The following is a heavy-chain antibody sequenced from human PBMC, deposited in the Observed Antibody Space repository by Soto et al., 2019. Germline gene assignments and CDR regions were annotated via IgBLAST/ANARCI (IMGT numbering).Heavy chain of an antibody. CDR3: ARAREPEYSSAISFDI. D-gene: IGHD5-18*01. J-gene: IGHJ4*02. CDR2: IYSAGST. V-gene: IGHV3-53*01. CDR1: GLTVSSSY. Sequence: GGSLRLSCAASGLTVSSSYMSWVRQAPGKGLQWVSVIYSAGSTYYANSVKGRFTISRDISTNMVYLQMSSLTDEDTAVYYCARAREPEYSSAISFDIWGQGALVTVSS.